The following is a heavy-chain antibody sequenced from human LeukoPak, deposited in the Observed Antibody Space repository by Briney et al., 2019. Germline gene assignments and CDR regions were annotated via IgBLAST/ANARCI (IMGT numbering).Heavy chain of an antibody. CDR2: IKQDGSEK. D-gene: IGHD5-24*01. J-gene: IGHJ4*02. CDR3: AKDQWVEMATRFDY. V-gene: IGHV3-7*03. CDR1: GFTFSSYW. Sequence: GGSLRLSCAASGFTFSSYWMSWVRQAPGKGLEWVANIKQDGSEKYYVDYVKGRFTISRDNAKNSLYLQMNSLRAEDTAVYYCAKDQWVEMATRFDYWGQGTLVTVSS.